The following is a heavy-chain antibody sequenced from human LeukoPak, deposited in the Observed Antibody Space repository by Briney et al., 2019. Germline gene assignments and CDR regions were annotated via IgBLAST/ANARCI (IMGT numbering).Heavy chain of an antibody. CDR3: AIAHDYCSSTSCYGWDAFDI. D-gene: IGHD2-2*01. CDR2: INHSGST. V-gene: IGHV4-34*01. CDR1: GGSISSYY. J-gene: IGHJ3*02. Sequence: SETLSLTCTVSGGSISSYYWSWIRQPPGKGLEWIGEINHSGSTNYNPSLKSRVTISVDTSKNQFSLKLSSVTAADTAVYYCAIAHDYCSSTSCYGWDAFDIWGQGTMVTVSS.